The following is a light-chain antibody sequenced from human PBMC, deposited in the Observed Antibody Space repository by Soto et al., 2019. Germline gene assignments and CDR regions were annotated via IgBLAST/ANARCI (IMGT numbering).Light chain of an antibody. CDR3: CSYAGSSIHVV. J-gene: IGLJ2*01. V-gene: IGLV2-23*01. CDR1: SSDVWSYNL. CDR2: EGS. Sequence: QSALTQPASVSGSPGQSITISCTGTSSDVWSYNLVSWDQQHPGKAPKLMIYEGSKRPSGVSNRFSGSKSGNTASLTVSGLQAEDEADYYCCSYAGSSIHVVFGGGTKLTVL.